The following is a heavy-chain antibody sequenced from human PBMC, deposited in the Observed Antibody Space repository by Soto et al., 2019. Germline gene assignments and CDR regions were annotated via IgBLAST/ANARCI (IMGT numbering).Heavy chain of an antibody. CDR3: ARDLNRYYGMDV. CDR2: INPNSGGT. Sequence: ASVKVSCKASGYTFTGYYMHWVRQAPGQGLEWMGWINPNSGGTNYAQKFQGWVTITRDTSISTAYMELSRLRSDDTAVYYCARDLNRYYGMDVWGQGTTVTVSS. J-gene: IGHJ6*02. CDR1: GYTFTGYY. D-gene: IGHD3-9*01. V-gene: IGHV1-2*04.